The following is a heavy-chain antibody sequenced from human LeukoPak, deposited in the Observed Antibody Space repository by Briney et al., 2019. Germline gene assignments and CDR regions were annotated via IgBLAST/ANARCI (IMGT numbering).Heavy chain of an antibody. CDR2: IRGSGDST. CDR1: GFTFSSYA. J-gene: IGHJ4*02. CDR3: AKGAFGVADSAFDD. D-gene: IGHD3-3*01. V-gene: IGHV3-23*01. Sequence: GGSLRLSCAASGFTFSSYAMSWVRQAPGKGLEWVSTIRGSGDSTYYVDSVKGRFTISRDTSKNTLYLQMKSLRAEDTAVYYCAKGAFGVADSAFDDWGQGTLVTVSS.